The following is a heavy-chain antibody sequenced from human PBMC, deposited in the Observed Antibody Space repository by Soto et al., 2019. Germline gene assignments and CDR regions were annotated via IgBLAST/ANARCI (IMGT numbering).Heavy chain of an antibody. Sequence: FRLSCAASGFTFSSYGIHWVRQAPGKGLEWVAVISYDGSNKYYADSVKGRFTISRDNSKNTLYLQMNSLRAEDTAVYYCAKDLTVYQYYYGMDLWGPGTTVTVSS. CDR3: AKDLTVYQYYYGMDL. D-gene: IGHD7-27*01. CDR2: ISYDGSNK. J-gene: IGHJ6*02. CDR1: GFTFSSYG. V-gene: IGHV3-30*18.